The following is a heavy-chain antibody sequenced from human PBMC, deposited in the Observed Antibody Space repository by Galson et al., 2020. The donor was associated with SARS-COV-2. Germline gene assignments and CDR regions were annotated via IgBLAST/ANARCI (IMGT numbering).Heavy chain of an antibody. V-gene: IGHV4-28*01. CDR3: ARSGGSSKRMDQ. CDR2: IYFSGTT. CDR1: GFPISSSHL. J-gene: IGHJ4*02. Sequence: ASETLSLTCAVSGFPISSSHLWGWIRQPPGRGLEWIGYIYFSGTTYYNPSLKSRVSMSVDTSKNHFSLRLNSVTAVDTAVYYCARSGGSSKRMDQWGQGILVTVSS. D-gene: IGHD2-15*01.